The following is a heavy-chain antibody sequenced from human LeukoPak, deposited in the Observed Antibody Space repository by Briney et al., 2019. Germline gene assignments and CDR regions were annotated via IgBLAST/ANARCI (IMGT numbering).Heavy chain of an antibody. CDR3: ARAGGTIFGVVITASDY. Sequence: GASVKLSCKASGYSFTDYYIHWVGQAPGHRLEWVGLIHPNSGDTFYAQKFRGRVTMTRDTSINTAYMELDKLTSDDAAVYYCARAGGTIFGVVITASDYWGQGTLVTVSS. CDR2: IHPNSGDT. V-gene: IGHV1-2*06. J-gene: IGHJ4*02. D-gene: IGHD3-3*01. CDR1: GYSFTDYY.